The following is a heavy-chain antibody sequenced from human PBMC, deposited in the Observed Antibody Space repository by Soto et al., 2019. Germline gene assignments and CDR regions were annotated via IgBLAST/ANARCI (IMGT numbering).Heavy chain of an antibody. V-gene: IGHV3-48*03. J-gene: IGHJ4*02. CDR3: ARGYTGGWSRGGYCDY. D-gene: IGHD6-19*01. CDR2: ITSSGTNI. CDR1: GFTFSSYE. Sequence: GGSLRLSCAASGFTFSSYEMNWVRQAPGRGLEWLTHITSSGTNIFYGDSVKGRFTISRDNARNSLSLQMHSLRAEYTAVYYCARGYTGGWSRGGYCDYWGQGA.